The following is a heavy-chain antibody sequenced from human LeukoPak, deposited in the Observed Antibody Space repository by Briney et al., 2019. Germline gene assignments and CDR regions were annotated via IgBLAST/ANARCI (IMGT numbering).Heavy chain of an antibody. CDR2: ISAYNGNT. V-gene: IGHV1-18*01. CDR3: ARDPPVVVPAANYGMDV. Sequence: GASVKVSCKASGYTFTSYGISWVRQAPGQGLEWMGWISAYNGNTNYAQKLQGRVTMTTDTSTGTAYMELRSLRSDDTAVYYCARDPPVVVPAANYGMDVWGQGTTVTVSS. D-gene: IGHD2-2*01. J-gene: IGHJ6*02. CDR1: GYTFTSYG.